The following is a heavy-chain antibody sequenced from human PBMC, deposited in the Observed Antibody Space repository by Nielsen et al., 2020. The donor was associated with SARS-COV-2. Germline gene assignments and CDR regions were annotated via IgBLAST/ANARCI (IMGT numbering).Heavy chain of an antibody. D-gene: IGHD1-20*01. Sequence: SVKVSCKTSGYTFTNYAMNWVRQAPGQGLEWMGGIIPIFGTANYAQKFQGRVTITADESTSTAYMELSSLRSEDTAVYYCARGITGTPADYWGQGTLVTVSS. CDR3: ARGITGTPADY. CDR1: GYTFTNYA. J-gene: IGHJ4*02. CDR2: IIPIFGTA. V-gene: IGHV1-69*13.